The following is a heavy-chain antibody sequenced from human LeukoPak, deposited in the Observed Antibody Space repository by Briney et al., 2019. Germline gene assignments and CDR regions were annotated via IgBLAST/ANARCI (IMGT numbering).Heavy chain of an antibody. CDR1: GFTFSSYS. V-gene: IGHV3-48*04. CDR2: ISSTSSTI. CDR3: ARAWGSGYDLNY. D-gene: IGHD5-12*01. J-gene: IGHJ4*02. Sequence: GGSLRLSCAASGFTFSSYSMNWVRQAPGKGLEWVSHISSTSSTIYYADSVKGRFTISRDNAKNSVYLQMNSLRAEDTAVYYCARAWGSGYDLNYWGQGTLVTVSS.